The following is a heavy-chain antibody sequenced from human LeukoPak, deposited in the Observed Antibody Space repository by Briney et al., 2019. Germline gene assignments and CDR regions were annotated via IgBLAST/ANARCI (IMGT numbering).Heavy chain of an antibody. CDR2: ISAYNGNT. J-gene: IGHJ3*02. V-gene: IGHV1-18*01. Sequence: ASVKVSCKASGYTFASYGISWVRQAPGQGLEWMGWISAYNGNTNYAQKLQGRVTMTTDTSTSTAYMELRSLRSDDTAVYYCAKTATRASNAFDIWGQGTMVTVSS. CDR1: GYTFASYG. CDR3: AKTATRASNAFDI.